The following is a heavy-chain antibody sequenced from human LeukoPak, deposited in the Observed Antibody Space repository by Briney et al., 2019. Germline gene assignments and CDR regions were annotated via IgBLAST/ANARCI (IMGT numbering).Heavy chain of an antibody. V-gene: IGHV3-23*01. D-gene: IGHD3-22*01. Sequence: GGTLRLSCAASGFTFSNYDMSWVRQAPGKGLEWVSAISGSGGTTYYADSVKGRFTISRDNSKNTLYLQMNSLRAEDTAVYYCAKELVIVVVYNFDSWGQGTLVTVSS. J-gene: IGHJ4*02. CDR2: ISGSGGTT. CDR1: GFTFSNYD. CDR3: AKELVIVVVYNFDS.